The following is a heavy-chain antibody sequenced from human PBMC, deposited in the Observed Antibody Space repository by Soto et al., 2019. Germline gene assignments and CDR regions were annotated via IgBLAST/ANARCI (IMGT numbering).Heavy chain of an antibody. V-gene: IGHV4-59*01. CDR1: GGSISSYY. CDR3: ARATYYYDSSGYYGYYFDY. CDR2: IYYSGST. Sequence: ETLSLTCTASGGSISSYYWSWIRQPPGKGLEWIGYIYYSGSTNYNSSLKSRVTISVDTSKNQLSLKLSSVTAADTAVYYCARATYYYDSSGYYGYYFDYWGQGTLVTVSS. J-gene: IGHJ4*02. D-gene: IGHD3-22*01.